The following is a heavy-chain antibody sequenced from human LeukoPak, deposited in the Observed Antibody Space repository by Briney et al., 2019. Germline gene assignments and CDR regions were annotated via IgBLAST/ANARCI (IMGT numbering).Heavy chain of an antibody. D-gene: IGHD3-9*01. CDR1: GYTFTSYG. V-gene: IGHV1-18*01. Sequence: GASVKVSCKASGYTFTSYGISWVRQAPGQGLEWMGWISAYNGNTNYAQKLQGRVTMTTDTSTSTAYMELRSLRSDDTAVYYCARVHDILTGYSPGGYWGQGTLVTVSS. CDR3: ARVHDILTGYSPGGY. J-gene: IGHJ4*02. CDR2: ISAYNGNT.